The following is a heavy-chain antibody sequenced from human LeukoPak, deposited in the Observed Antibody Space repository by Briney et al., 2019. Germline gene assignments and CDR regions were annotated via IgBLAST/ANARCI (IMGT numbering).Heavy chain of an antibody. D-gene: IGHD5-24*01. CDR2: INTDGSST. CDR3: ARGWLSGTGMDV. J-gene: IGHJ6*04. Sequence: GGSLRLSCAASGFTFSSYWMHWVRQAPGKGLVWVSRINTDGSSTSYADSVKGRFTISRDNAKNTLYLQMNSLRAEDTAVYYCARGWLSGTGMDVWGKGTTVTVSS. V-gene: IGHV3-74*01. CDR1: GFTFSSYW.